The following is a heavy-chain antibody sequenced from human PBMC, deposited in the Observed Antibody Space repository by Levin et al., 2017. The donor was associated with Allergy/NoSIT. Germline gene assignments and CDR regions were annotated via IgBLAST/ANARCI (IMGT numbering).Heavy chain of an antibody. CDR3: ARGVVITTSATLSFRHFDY. CDR2: IYTSGST. Sequence: PSETLSLTCTVSGGSISSYYWSWIRQPAGKGLEWIGRIYTSGSTNYNPSLKSRVTMSVDTSKNQFSLKLSSVTAADPAVYYCARGVVITTSATLSFRHFDYWGQGTLVTVSS. J-gene: IGHJ4*02. D-gene: IGHD3-22*01. V-gene: IGHV4-4*07. CDR1: GGSISSYY.